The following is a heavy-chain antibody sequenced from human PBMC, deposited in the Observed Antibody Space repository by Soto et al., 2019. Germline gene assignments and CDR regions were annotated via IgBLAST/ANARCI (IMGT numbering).Heavy chain of an antibody. J-gene: IGHJ3*02. CDR2: IYYSGST. CDR3: ARDAFDI. CDR1: GDSIYTFY. V-gene: IGHV4-59*01. Sequence: SETPSPPCNAPGDSIYTFYWSWIRQPPGKGLEWIGYIYYSGSTNYNPSLKSRVTISVDTSKNQFSLKLSSVTAADTAVYYCARDAFDIWGQGTMVTVS.